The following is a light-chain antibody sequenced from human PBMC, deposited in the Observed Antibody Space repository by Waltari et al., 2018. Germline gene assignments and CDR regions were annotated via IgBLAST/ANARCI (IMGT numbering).Light chain of an antibody. CDR1: QTISTN. Sequence: DIQMTQSPSSLSASLGARVPITCRASQTISTNLNWYQHRPGKVPKLLIYAATFLQSGVPSRFSGSGSGTDFTLTIRSLQPEDFVFYFCQQSYSAPPSFGGGTKVDVK. J-gene: IGKJ4*01. V-gene: IGKV1-39*01. CDR2: AAT. CDR3: QQSYSAPPS.